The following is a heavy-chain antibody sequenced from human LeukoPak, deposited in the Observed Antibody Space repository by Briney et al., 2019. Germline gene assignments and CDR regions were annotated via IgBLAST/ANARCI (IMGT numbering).Heavy chain of an antibody. CDR1: GFTFGEYA. J-gene: IGHJ5*02. D-gene: IGHD6-19*01. Sequence: GGSLRLSCTDSGFTFGEYAMSWFRQAPGKRLEWVAFIRSKAYGGTTEYAASVKGRFTISRDDSKSIAYLQMNSLKTEDTAVYYCTRGGHSSGWYGGFDPWGQGTLVTVSS. CDR3: TRGGHSSGWYGGFDP. V-gene: IGHV3-49*03. CDR2: IRSKAYGGTT.